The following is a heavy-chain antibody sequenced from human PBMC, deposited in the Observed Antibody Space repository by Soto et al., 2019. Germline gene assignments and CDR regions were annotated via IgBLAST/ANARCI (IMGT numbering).Heavy chain of an antibody. D-gene: IGHD6-13*01. J-gene: IGHJ4*02. V-gene: IGHV4-59*08. CDR2: IYYSGST. CDR1: GGSISSYY. CDR3: ARGVGYSSSWYFYDY. Sequence: SETLSLTCTVSGGSISSYYWSWIRQPPGKGLEWIGYIYYSGSTNYNPSLKSRVTISVDTSKNQFSLKLSSVTAADTAVYYCARGVGYSSSWYFYDYWGQGTLVTVSS.